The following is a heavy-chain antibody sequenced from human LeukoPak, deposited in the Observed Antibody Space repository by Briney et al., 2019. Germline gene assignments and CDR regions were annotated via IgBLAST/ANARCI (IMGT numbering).Heavy chain of an antibody. Sequence: ASVKLSCKASGYTFTGYHIHWVRQAPGEGLEWMGWINPNSGGANSAQKYLGRVSISRDTSISTVYMDLTSLRSDDTAVYYCARDSGSSGWDPTSFLDYWGRGTLVTVSS. CDR3: ARDSGSSGWDPTSFLDY. V-gene: IGHV1-2*02. CDR2: INPNSGGA. CDR1: GYTFTGYH. J-gene: IGHJ4*02. D-gene: IGHD6-19*01.